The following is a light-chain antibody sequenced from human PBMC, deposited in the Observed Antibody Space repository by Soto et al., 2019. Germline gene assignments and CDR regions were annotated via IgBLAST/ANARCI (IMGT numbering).Light chain of an antibody. CDR3: AAWDDSLNGVV. Sequence: QSVLTQPPSASGTPGQRVTISCSGSSSNIGSNTVNWYQQLPGTAPKLLIYTNNQRPSGIADRFSASKSGTSASLAISGLRSEDESDDYCAAWDDSLNGVVFGGGTKLTVL. CDR2: TNN. CDR1: SSNIGSNT. V-gene: IGLV1-44*01. J-gene: IGLJ3*02.